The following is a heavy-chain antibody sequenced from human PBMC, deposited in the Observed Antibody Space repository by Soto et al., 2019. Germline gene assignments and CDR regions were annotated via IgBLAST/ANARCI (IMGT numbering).Heavy chain of an antibody. D-gene: IGHD3-16*01. CDR2: IIPIFGTA. J-gene: IGHJ6*02. CDR1: GGTFSIYA. CDR3: ARDPRQGAYYYYGMDV. V-gene: IGHV1-69*01. Sequence: SVKVSCKASGGTFSIYAISCVRQSPLQWLEWMGGIIPIFGTANYAQKFQGRVTITADESTSTAYMELSSLRSEDTAVYYCARDPRQGAYYYYGMDVWGQGTTVTVSS.